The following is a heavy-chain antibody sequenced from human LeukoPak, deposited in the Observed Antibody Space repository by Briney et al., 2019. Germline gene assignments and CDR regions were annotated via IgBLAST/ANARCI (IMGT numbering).Heavy chain of an antibody. Sequence: GGSLRLSCAASGFTFSSYAMSWVRQAPGKGLECVSANSGSGGSTYYADSVKGRFTISRDNSKNTLYLQMNSLRAEDTAVYYCAKGIAAAGLYYYYGMDVWGQGTTVTVSS. CDR1: GFTFSSYA. D-gene: IGHD6-13*01. CDR3: AKGIAAAGLYYYYGMDV. J-gene: IGHJ6*02. CDR2: NSGSGGST. V-gene: IGHV3-23*01.